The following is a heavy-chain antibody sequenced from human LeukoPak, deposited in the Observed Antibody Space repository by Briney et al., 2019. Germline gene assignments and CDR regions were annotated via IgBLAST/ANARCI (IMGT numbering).Heavy chain of an antibody. CDR2: ITNDGSST. Sequence: PGGSLRLSCAASGLTFSSHWMYWVRQAPGKGLVWVSRITNDGSSTTYADSVKGRFTISRDNAKNMLYLQVNSLRAEDTAVYCCATQQGGNPAYWGQGTLVTVSS. J-gene: IGHJ4*02. CDR3: ATQQGGNPAY. V-gene: IGHV3-74*01. D-gene: IGHD1-14*01. CDR1: GLTFSSHW.